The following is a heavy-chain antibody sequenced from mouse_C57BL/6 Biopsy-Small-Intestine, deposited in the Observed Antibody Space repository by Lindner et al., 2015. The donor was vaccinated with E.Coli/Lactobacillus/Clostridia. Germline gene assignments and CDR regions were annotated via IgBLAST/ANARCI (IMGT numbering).Heavy chain of an antibody. V-gene: IGHV1-81*01. D-gene: IGHD3-3*01. Sequence: QLQESGAELARPGASVKLSCKASGYTFISYGISWVKQRTGQGLEWIGEIYPRSDNTDYNEKFKGKATLTADKSSSTAYMELRSLTSEDSAVYLCARGDSLDYWGQGTTLTVSS. CDR1: GYTFISYG. CDR3: ARGDSLDY. J-gene: IGHJ2*01. CDR2: IYPRSDNT.